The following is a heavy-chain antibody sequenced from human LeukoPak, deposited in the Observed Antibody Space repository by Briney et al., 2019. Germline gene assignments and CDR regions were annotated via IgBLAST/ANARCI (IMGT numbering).Heavy chain of an antibody. Sequence: NPSETLSLTCAVYGGSFSAYYWSWFRQPPGKGLEWIGEISHSGGTNYNPSLKSRVTISVDTSKDQFSLKLSSVTAADTGVYYCARQNGYFEWSPLRYYGMDVWGKGTTVTVSS. CDR3: ARQNGYFEWSPLRYYGMDV. CDR2: ISHSGGT. J-gene: IGHJ6*04. V-gene: IGHV4-34*01. D-gene: IGHD3-9*01. CDR1: GGSFSAYY.